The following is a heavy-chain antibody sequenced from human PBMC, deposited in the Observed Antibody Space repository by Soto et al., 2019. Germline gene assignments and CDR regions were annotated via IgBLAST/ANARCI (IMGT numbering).Heavy chain of an antibody. D-gene: IGHD4-17*01. CDR3: ARRGYGDYPYNWFDP. CDR2: IYYSGST. Sequence: QLQLQESGPGLVKPSETLSLTCTVSGGSISSSRYYWGWIRQPPGKGLEWIGSIYYSGSTYYNPSLKSRVTISVDTAKNQFSLKLSSVTAADTAVYYCARRGYGDYPYNWFDPWGQGTLVTVSS. CDR1: GGSISSSRYY. J-gene: IGHJ5*02. V-gene: IGHV4-39*01.